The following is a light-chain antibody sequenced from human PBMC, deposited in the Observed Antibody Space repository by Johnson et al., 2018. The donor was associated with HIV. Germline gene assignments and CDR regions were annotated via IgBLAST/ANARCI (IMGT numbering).Light chain of an antibody. Sequence: VLTQPPSVSAAPGQKVTISCSGSSSNIGNNYVSWYQQLPGTAPKLLIYENNKRPSGIPDRFSGSKSGTSATLGITGLQTGDEADYYCGTWASRLILYVFGTGTKVTVL. CDR2: ENN. V-gene: IGLV1-51*02. CDR3: GTWASRLILYV. CDR1: SSNIGNNY. J-gene: IGLJ1*01.